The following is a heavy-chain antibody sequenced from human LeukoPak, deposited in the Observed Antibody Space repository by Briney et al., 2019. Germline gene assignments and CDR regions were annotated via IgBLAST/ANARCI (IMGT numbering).Heavy chain of an antibody. CDR1: GFTFSSYG. CDR2: ISGSGGST. V-gene: IGHV3-23*01. Sequence: GGTLRLSCAASGFTFSSYGMSWVRQAPGKGLEWVSAISGSGGSTYYADSVKGRFTISRDNSKNTLYLQMNNLRIEDTAVYYCARVLGSYAVDYWGQGTLATVSS. CDR3: ARVLGSYAVDY. D-gene: IGHD3-10*01. J-gene: IGHJ4*02.